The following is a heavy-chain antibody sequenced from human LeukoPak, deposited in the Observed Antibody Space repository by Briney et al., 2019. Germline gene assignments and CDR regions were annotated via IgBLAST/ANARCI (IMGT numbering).Heavy chain of an antibody. CDR2: IHYSGST. D-gene: IGHD3-3*01. CDR3: ASSRTSFTNPFDY. V-gene: IGHV4-59*08. J-gene: IGHJ4*02. Sequence: PSETLSLTCTVSGGSISSYYWRWIRQPPGKGLEWIGYIHYSGSTNYNPSLKSRVTISVDTSKNQFSLKLSSVTAADTAIYYCASSRTSFTNPFDYCGQGTLVTVSS. CDR1: GGSISSYY.